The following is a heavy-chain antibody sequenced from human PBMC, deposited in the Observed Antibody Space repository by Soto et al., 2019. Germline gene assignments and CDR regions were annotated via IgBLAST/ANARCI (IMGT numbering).Heavy chain of an antibody. CDR3: ANPYYFDY. Sequence: PGGSLRLSCAASGFTFSSYGMHWVRQAPGKGLEWVAVISYDGSNKYYADSVKGRFTISRDNSKNTLYLQMNSLRAEDTAVYYCANPYYFDYWGQGTLVTVSS. CDR1: GFTFSSYG. J-gene: IGHJ4*02. V-gene: IGHV3-30*18. CDR2: ISYDGSNK.